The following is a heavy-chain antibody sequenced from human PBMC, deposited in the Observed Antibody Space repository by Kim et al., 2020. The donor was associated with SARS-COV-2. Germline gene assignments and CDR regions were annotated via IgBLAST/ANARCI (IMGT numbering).Heavy chain of an antibody. CDR1: GGSFSGYY. CDR2: INHSGST. Sequence: SETLSLTCAVYGGSFSGYYWSWIRQPPGKGLEWIGEINHSGSTNYNPSLKSRVTISVDTSKNQFSLKLSSVTAADTAVYYCARGFWGSTAASGYWGQGTLVTVSS. J-gene: IGHJ4*02. V-gene: IGHV4-34*01. D-gene: IGHD3-16*01. CDR3: ARGFWGSTAASGY.